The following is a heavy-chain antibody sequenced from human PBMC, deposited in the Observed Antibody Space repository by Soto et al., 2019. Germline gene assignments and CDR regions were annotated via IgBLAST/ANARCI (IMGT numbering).Heavy chain of an antibody. CDR2: IYPGDSDT. Sequence: GECLKISCKASGYRFSTYCIGWVLQRPGKGPEWMAIIYPGDSDTRENPSFQGQVTISADKSSNTVHLQWRSLKASDTAIYYCARLGGIVDTGTWIQWGQATPVTVSS. J-gene: IGHJ4*02. V-gene: IGHV5-51*01. CDR1: GYRFSTYC. CDR3: ARLGGIVDTGTWIQ. D-gene: IGHD1-26*01.